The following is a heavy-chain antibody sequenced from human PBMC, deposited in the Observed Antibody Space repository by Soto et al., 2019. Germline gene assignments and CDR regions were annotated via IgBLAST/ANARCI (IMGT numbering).Heavy chain of an antibody. CDR3: ARTYYDFWSGYYTDGWFDP. J-gene: IGHJ5*02. D-gene: IGHD3-3*01. CDR1: DGSISSYY. Sequence: SETLSLTCTVSDGSISSYYWSWIRQPAGKGLEWIGRIYTSGSTNYNPSLKSRVTMSVDTSKNQFSLKLSSVTAADTAVYYCARTYYDFWSGYYTDGWFDPWGQGTLVTVSS. CDR2: IYTSGST. V-gene: IGHV4-4*07.